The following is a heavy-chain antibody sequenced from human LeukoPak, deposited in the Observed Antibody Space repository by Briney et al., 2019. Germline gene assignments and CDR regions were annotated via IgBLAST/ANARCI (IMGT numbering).Heavy chain of an antibody. CDR1: RGSISSGSYY. CDR2: IYYTGSI. J-gene: IGHJ4*02. V-gene: IGHV4-39*01. D-gene: IGHD5-18*01. Sequence: SETLSLTCSVSRGSISSGSYYWGWIRQPPGKGLEWIASIYYTGSIYYNPSLKSRVAISEDKSKNQFFLRLSSVTAADTAVYYCARHGHSYGYVDYWGQGTLVTVSS. CDR3: ARHGHSYGYVDY.